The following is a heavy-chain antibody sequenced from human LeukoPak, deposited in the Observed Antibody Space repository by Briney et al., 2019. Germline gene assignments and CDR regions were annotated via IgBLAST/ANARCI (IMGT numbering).Heavy chain of an antibody. Sequence: GGSLRLSCAASGFTFSSYAMSWVRQAPGKGLEWVSAISGSGGSTYYADSVKGRFTISRDNSKNTLYLQMNGLRAEDTAVYYCAKLAGYYDSSGYLFDYWGQGTLVTVSS. D-gene: IGHD3-22*01. J-gene: IGHJ4*02. CDR3: AKLAGYYDSSGYLFDY. V-gene: IGHV3-23*01. CDR1: GFTFSSYA. CDR2: ISGSGGST.